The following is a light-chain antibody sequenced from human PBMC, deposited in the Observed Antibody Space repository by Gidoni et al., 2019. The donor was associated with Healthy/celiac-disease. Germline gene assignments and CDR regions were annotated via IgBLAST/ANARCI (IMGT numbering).Light chain of an antibody. Sequence: QSALTQPASVSGSPGQSITISCTGTSSDVGGYNYVYWYTQHPGKAPKLMIYEVSNRPSGVSKRFSGSKSGNTASLTISGLQAEDEADYYCSSYTSSSTWVFGGGTKLTVL. CDR3: SSYTSSSTWV. CDR2: EVS. V-gene: IGLV2-14*01. J-gene: IGLJ3*02. CDR1: SSDVGGYNY.